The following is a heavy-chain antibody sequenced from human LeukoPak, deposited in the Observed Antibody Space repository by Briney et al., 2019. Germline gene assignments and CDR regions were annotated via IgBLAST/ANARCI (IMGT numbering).Heavy chain of an antibody. Sequence: ASVKVSCKASGYTFTSYGISWVRQAPGQGLEWMGWISAYNGNTNYAQKLQGRVTMTTDTSTSTAYMELRSLRSDDTAVYYCARPWGTYYYDSSGYYSPLDYWGQGTLVTVSS. CDR1: GYTFTSYG. J-gene: IGHJ4*02. V-gene: IGHV1-18*01. CDR3: ARPWGTYYYDSSGYYSPLDY. D-gene: IGHD3-22*01. CDR2: ISAYNGNT.